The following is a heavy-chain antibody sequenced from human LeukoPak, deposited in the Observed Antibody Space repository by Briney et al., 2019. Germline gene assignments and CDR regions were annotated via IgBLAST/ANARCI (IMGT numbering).Heavy chain of an antibody. Sequence: KISCKGSGYSFTSYWISWVRQAPGQGLEWMGRIIPILGIANYAQKFQGRVTITADKSTSTAYMELSSLRSEDTAVYYCARSLGYRDSSGWLTDAFDIWGQGTMVTVSS. CDR3: ARSLGYRDSSGWLTDAFDI. J-gene: IGHJ3*02. CDR2: IIPILGIA. V-gene: IGHV1-69*02. CDR1: GYSFTSYW. D-gene: IGHD6-19*01.